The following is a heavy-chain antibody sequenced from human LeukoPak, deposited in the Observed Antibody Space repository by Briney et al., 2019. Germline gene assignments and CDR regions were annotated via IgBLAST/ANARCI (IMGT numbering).Heavy chain of an antibody. D-gene: IGHD1-7*01. CDR2: IYPGDSDT. J-gene: IGHJ5*02. CDR3: ARFITGNTNWFDP. V-gene: IGHV5-51*01. Sequence: GESLKISCKGSGYSFTSYWIGWVRQMPGKGLEWMGIIYPGDSDTRYSPSFQGQVTISADESLSTAYLQWSSLKASDTAMYYCARFITGNTNWFDPWGQGTLVTVSS. CDR1: GYSFTSYW.